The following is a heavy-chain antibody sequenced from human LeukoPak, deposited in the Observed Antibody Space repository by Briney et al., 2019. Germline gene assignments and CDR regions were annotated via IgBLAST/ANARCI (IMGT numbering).Heavy chain of an antibody. CDR2: INHSGST. CDR3: ARSGVVVVPAAIFDY. J-gene: IGHJ4*02. V-gene: IGHV4-34*01. Sequence: SETLSLTCAVYGGSFSGYYWSWTRQPPGKGLEWIGEINHSGSTNYNPSLKSRVTISVDTSKNQFSLKLSSVTAADTAVYYCARSGVVVVPAAIFDYWGQGTLVTVSS. D-gene: IGHD2-2*01. CDR1: GGSFSGYY.